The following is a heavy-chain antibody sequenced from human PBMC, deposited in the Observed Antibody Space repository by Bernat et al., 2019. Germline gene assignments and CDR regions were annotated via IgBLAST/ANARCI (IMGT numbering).Heavy chain of an antibody. D-gene: IGHD5/OR15-5a*01. V-gene: IGHV1-2*04. J-gene: IGHJ6*02. Sequence: QVQLVQSGAEVKKPGASVKVSCKASGYTFTGYYMHWVRQAPGQGLEWMGWINPNSGGTNYAQKFQGWVTMTRDTSISTAYMELSRLRSDDTAVYYCARDRGGGCLRSRALSYGMDVWGQGTTVTVSS. CDR2: INPNSGGT. CDR1: GYTFTGYY. CDR3: ARDRGGGCLRSRALSYGMDV.